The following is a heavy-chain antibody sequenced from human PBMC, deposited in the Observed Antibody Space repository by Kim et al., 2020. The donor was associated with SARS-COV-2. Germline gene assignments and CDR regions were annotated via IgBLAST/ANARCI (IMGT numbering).Heavy chain of an antibody. J-gene: IGHJ4*02. D-gene: IGHD3-3*01. Sequence: PSLKSRVTISADKSKKQFSLKLSSMTAADTAVYYCARSITIFGVVITFDSWGQGTLVTVSS. CDR3: ARSITIFGVVITFDS. V-gene: IGHV4-4*02.